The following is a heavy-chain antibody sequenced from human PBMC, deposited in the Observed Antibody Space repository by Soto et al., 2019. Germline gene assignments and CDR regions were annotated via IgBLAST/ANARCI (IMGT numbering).Heavy chain of an antibody. J-gene: IGHJ4*02. CDR3: AGDFFGNHYFDS. Sequence: SETLSLTCTVSGGSISSSSYYWGWIRQPPGKGLEWIGSIYYSGSTYYNPSLKSRVTISVYTSKSQFSLNLTSVTAAETAIYYCAGDFFGNHYFDSWGQGILVTVSS. D-gene: IGHD3-10*01. CDR1: GGSISSSSYY. CDR2: IYYSGST. V-gene: IGHV4-39*02.